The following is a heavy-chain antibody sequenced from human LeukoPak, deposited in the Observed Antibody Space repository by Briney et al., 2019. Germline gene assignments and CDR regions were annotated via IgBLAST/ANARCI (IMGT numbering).Heavy chain of an antibody. CDR2: INHSGSA. V-gene: IGHV4-34*01. J-gene: IGHJ4*02. CDR3: ARERRVGYYFDS. CDR1: GGSLSGYY. D-gene: IGHD2-8*01. Sequence: WETLSLTCAVYGGSLSGYYWVWIRQPPEKGLEWIGEINHSGSANYNPSLKSRFTISVDTSKNQFSLNLKSVTAADTAVYYCARERRVGYYFDSWGQGTLVTVSS.